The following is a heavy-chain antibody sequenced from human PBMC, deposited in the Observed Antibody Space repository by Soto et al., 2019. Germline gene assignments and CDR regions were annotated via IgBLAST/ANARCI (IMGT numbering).Heavy chain of an antibody. CDR3: ASGDYSHFDL. D-gene: IGHD4-17*01. J-gene: IGHJ4*02. Sequence: SETLYLTCAVSGGSISTKNWWTWVRQPPGKGLEWIGEIYYSGSTNYNPSLKSRVTISVYKSKNQFSLNLSSVTAADTAVYYCASGDYSHFDLWGQGTLVTVSS. CDR1: GGSISTKNW. V-gene: IGHV4-4*02. CDR2: IYYSGST.